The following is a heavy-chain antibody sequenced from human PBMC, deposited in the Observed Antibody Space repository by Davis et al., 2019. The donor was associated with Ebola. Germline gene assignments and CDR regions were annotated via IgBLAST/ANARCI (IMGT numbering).Heavy chain of an antibody. CDR1: GFTFRNYA. CDR2: LNGDASNK. J-gene: IGHJ4*02. V-gene: IGHV3-74*01. D-gene: IGHD1-1*01. Sequence: PGGSLRLSCAASGFTFRNYAMMWVRQAPGKGLVWVSRLNGDASNKAYADSVKGRFTISRDNAKSTLHLQMNSLRLDDTAVYYCVREGYWSLDYWGQGTLVTVSS. CDR3: VREGYWSLDY.